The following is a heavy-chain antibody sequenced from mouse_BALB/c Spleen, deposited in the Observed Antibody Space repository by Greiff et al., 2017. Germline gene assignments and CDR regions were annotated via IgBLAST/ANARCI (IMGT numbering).Heavy chain of an antibody. Sequence: EVHLVESGGGLVKPGGSLKLSCAASGFTFSSYAMSWVRQTPEKRLEWVASISSGGSTYYPDSVKGRFTISRDNARNILYLQMSSLRSEDTAMYYCARGIVATWGGYYFDYWGQGTTLTVSS. D-gene: IGHD1-1*01. CDR3: ARGIVATWGGYYFDY. CDR1: GFTFSSYA. J-gene: IGHJ2*01. CDR2: ISSGGST. V-gene: IGHV5-6-5*01.